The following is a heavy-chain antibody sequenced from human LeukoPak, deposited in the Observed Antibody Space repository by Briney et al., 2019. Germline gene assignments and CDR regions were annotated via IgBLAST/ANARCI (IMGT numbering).Heavy chain of an antibody. V-gene: IGHV3-21*01. CDR2: ITSTSSYI. D-gene: IGHD4-17*01. Sequence: GGSLRLPCAASGFTFRSCSMSWLRQAPGKGLEWVSSITSTSSYIYYADSVKGRFTISRDNAKNSLYLQMNSLRAEDTAVYYCARCRMTTVPTFWFDPWGQGTLVTVSS. CDR3: ARCRMTTVPTFWFDP. J-gene: IGHJ5*02. CDR1: GFTFRSCS.